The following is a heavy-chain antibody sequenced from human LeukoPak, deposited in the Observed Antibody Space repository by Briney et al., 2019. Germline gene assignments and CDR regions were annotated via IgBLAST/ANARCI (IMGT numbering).Heavy chain of an antibody. V-gene: IGHV4-39*07. D-gene: IGHD6-19*01. CDR2: IYYSGST. J-gene: IGHJ5*02. Sequence: PSETLSLTCTVSGGSISSGGYYWGWIRQPPGKGLEWIGSIYYSGSTYYNPSLKSRVTISVDTSKNQFSLKLSSVTAADTAVYYCAREIAVAGTRFDPWGQGTLVTVSS. CDR3: AREIAVAGTRFDP. CDR1: GGSISSGGYY.